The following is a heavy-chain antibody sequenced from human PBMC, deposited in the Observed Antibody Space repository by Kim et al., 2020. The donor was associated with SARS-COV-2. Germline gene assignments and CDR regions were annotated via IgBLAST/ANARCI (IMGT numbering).Heavy chain of an antibody. D-gene: IGHD3-22*01. J-gene: IGHJ6*02. V-gene: IGHV3-9*01. Sequence: SVKGRLTIARDNAKNSLYLQMNSLGAEDTALYYCAKDEFTMIEGGYGMDVWGQGTTVTVSS. CDR3: AKDEFTMIEGGYGMDV.